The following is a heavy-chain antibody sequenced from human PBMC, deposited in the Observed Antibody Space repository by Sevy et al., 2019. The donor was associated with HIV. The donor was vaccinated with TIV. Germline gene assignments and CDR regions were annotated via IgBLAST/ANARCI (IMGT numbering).Heavy chain of an antibody. CDR2: ISSSSNYI. CDR1: RFTFSSYS. V-gene: IGHV3-21*01. D-gene: IGHD3-10*01. CDR3: ARGQGGSGSYSNWFDP. J-gene: IGHJ5*02. Sequence: GGSLRLSCAASRFTFSSYSMNWVRQVPGKGLEWVSSISSSSNYIHYADSVKGRFTISRDNAKNSLYLQMNSLRAEDTAVYYCARGQGGSGSYSNWFDPWGQGTLVTVSS.